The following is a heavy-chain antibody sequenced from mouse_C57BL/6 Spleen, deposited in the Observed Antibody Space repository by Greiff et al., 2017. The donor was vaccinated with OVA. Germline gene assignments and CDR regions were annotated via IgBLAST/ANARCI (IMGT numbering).Heavy chain of an antibody. CDR2: IYPGDGDT. J-gene: IGHJ1*03. D-gene: IGHD1-1*01. Sequence: VKLQESGPELVKPGASVKISCKASGYAFSSSWMNWVKQRPGKGLEWIGRIYPGDGDTNYNGKFKGKATLTADKSSSTAYMQLSSLTSEDSAVYFCAEGYYGSSYRYFDVWGTGTTVTVSS. CDR1: GYAFSSSW. V-gene: IGHV1-82*01. CDR3: AEGYYGSSYRYFDV.